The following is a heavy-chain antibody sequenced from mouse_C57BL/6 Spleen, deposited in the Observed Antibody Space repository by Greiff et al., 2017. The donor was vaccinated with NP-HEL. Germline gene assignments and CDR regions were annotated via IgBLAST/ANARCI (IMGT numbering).Heavy chain of an antibody. J-gene: IGHJ2*01. V-gene: IGHV5-17*01. CDR1: GFTFSDYG. Sequence: EVMLVESGGGLVKPGGSLKLSCAASGFTFSDYGMHWVRQAPEKGLEWVAYISSGSSTIYYVDTVKGRFTISRDNAKNTLFLQMTRLRSEDTAMYYCATTVVRDDWGQGTTLTVSS. D-gene: IGHD1-1*01. CDR3: ATTVVRDD. CDR2: ISSGSSTI.